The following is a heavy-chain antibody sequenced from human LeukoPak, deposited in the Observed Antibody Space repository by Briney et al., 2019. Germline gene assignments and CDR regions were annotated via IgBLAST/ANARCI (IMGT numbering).Heavy chain of an antibody. D-gene: IGHD5-12*01. CDR1: GGSISSGDYY. V-gene: IGHV4-30-4*01. J-gene: IGHJ6*04. Sequence: SQTLSLTCTVSGGSISSGDYYWSRIRQPPGTGLEWIGYIYYSGSTYYNPSLKSRVTISVDTSKNQFSLKLSSVTAADTAVYYCATGGGYSGYVVWGKGTTVTVSS. CDR3: ATGGGYSGYVV. CDR2: IYYSGST.